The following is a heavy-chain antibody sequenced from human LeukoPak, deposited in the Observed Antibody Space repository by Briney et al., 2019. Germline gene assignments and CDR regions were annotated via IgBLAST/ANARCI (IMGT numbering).Heavy chain of an antibody. V-gene: IGHV3-23*01. J-gene: IGHJ6*03. CDR2: ISGRGVST. CDR3: AKGASYQPFYYYYMDV. CDR1: GFTFSSYA. Sequence: GGSLRLSCAASGFTFSSYAMSWVRQAPGKGLEWVSAISGRGVSTYYADSVKGRFTISRDISKNTLYLQMNSLRAEDTAVYYCAKGASYQPFYYYYMDVWGKGTTVTVSS. D-gene: IGHD1-26*01.